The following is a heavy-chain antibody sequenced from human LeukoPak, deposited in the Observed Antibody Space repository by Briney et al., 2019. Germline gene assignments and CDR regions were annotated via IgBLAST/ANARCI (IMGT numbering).Heavy chain of an antibody. J-gene: IGHJ4*02. Sequence: GGSLRLSCAASGFTFTNAWMNWVRQAPGKGLEWVSSIGSSSSYIYYADSVKGRFTISRDNAKNSLYLQMNSLRAEDTAVYYCARDDENYGSGSYYNVFSYWGQGTLVTISS. D-gene: IGHD3-10*01. CDR1: GFTFTNAW. V-gene: IGHV3-21*01. CDR3: ARDDENYGSGSYYNVFSY. CDR2: IGSSSSYI.